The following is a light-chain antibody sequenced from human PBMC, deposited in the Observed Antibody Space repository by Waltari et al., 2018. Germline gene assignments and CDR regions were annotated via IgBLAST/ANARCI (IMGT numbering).Light chain of an antibody. V-gene: IGLV2-11*01. CDR1: SNDVGGYNY. CDR2: DVT. J-gene: IGLJ2*01. Sequence: QYALAQPRSVSGSPGQSVTISCTGTSNDVGGYNYVSWYQQHPDKAPKLMIYDVTRRPSGVPDRCSASKSGNTASLTISGLQAEDEANYYCCSYAGSYAYVVFGGGTKLTVL. CDR3: CSYAGSYAYVV.